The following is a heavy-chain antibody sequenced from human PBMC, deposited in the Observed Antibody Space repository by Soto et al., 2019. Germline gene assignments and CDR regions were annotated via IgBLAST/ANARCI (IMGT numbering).Heavy chain of an antibody. CDR1: GFTFSSYA. Sequence: GGFLRLSCATSGFTFSSYAMSWVRQAPGKGLEWVSAISGSGGSTYYADSVKGRFTISRDNSKNTLYLQMNSLRAEDTAVYYCAKDYDFWSGMVDYWGQGTLVTVSS. CDR3: AKDYDFWSGMVDY. V-gene: IGHV3-23*01. CDR2: ISGSGGST. J-gene: IGHJ4*02. D-gene: IGHD3-3*01.